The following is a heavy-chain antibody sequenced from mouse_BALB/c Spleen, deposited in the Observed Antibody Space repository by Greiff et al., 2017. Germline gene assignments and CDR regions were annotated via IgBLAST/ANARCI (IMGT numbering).Heavy chain of an antibody. CDR3: ASVDSAGAWCAY. V-gene: IGHV5-9-3*01. D-gene: IGHD3-2*01. J-gene: IGHJ3*01. Sequence: EVKVVESGGGLVKPGGSLKLSCAASGFTFSSYAMSWVRQTPEKRLEWVATISSGGSYTYYPDSVKGRFTISRDNAKNTLYLQMSSLRSEDTAMYNCASVDSAGAWCAYWGEGSLGTVSA. CDR1: GFTFSSYA. CDR2: ISSGGSYT.